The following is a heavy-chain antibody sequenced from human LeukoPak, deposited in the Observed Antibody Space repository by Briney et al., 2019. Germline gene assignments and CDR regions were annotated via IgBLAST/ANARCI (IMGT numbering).Heavy chain of an antibody. CDR3: ARAVVYRGYYDSSGYYRYFDY. V-gene: IGHV3-66*02. D-gene: IGHD3-22*01. CDR1: GFTVSSNY. J-gene: IGHJ4*02. CDR2: MYSGGSI. Sequence: LAGGSLRLSCAASGFTVSSNYMSWVRQAPGKGLEWVSIMYSGGSIYYADSVKGRFTISRDNSKNTLYLQMNSLRPEDTAVCYCARAVVYRGYYDSSGYYRYFDYWGQGTLVTVSS.